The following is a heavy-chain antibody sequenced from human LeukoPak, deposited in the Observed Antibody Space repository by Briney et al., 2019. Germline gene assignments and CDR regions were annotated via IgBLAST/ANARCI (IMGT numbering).Heavy chain of an antibody. J-gene: IGHJ4*02. CDR2: ISGSGGST. V-gene: IGHV3-23*01. CDR3: AKEMGWAPREAAHH. CDR1: GFTFSSYA. D-gene: IGHD6-25*01. Sequence: GGSLRLSCAASGFTFSSYAMSWVRQAPGKGLEWASAISGSGGSTYYADSVKGRFTISRDNSKNTLYLQMNSLRAEDTAVYYCAKEMGWAPREAAHHWGQGTLVTVSS.